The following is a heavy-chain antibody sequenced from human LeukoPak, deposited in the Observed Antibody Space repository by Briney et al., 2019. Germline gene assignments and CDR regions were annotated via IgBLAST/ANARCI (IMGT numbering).Heavy chain of an antibody. D-gene: IGHD4-11*01. CDR3: ARDLYSNYVGWFDP. J-gene: IGHJ5*02. V-gene: IGHV4-31*03. Sequence: SQTLSLTCTVSGGSISSGGYYWSWIRQHPGKGLEWIGYIYYSGSTYYNPSLKSRVTIPVDTSKNQFSLKLSSVTAADTAVYYCARDLYSNYVGWFDPWGQGTLVTVSS. CDR1: GGSISSGGYY. CDR2: IYYSGST.